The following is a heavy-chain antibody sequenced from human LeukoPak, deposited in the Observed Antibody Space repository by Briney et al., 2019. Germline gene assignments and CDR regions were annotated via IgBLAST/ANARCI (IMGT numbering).Heavy chain of an antibody. CDR3: ARDFVEMATIPHPDYYYYMDV. D-gene: IGHD5-24*01. CDR1: GYTFTGYY. Sequence: GASVKVSCKASGYTFTGYYMHWVRQAPGQGLEWMGWINPNSGGTSYAQKFQGRVTMTRDTSISTAYMELSRLRSDDTAVYYCARDFVEMATIPHPDYYYYMDVWGKGTTVTVSS. J-gene: IGHJ6*03. CDR2: INPNSGGT. V-gene: IGHV1-2*02.